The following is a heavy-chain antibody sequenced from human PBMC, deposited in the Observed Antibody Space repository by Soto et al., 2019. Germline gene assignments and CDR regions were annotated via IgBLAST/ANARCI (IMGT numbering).Heavy chain of an antibody. CDR2: INSDGSST. Sequence: EVQLVESGGGLVQPGGSLRLSCAASGFTFSSYWMHWVRQAPGKGLVWVSRINSDGSSTSYADSVKGRFTISRDNAKNTLYLQMTSLRAEDTAVYYCAREGSRTMIVVWDAFDIWGQGTMVTVSS. CDR1: GFTFSSYW. D-gene: IGHD3-22*01. CDR3: AREGSRTMIVVWDAFDI. J-gene: IGHJ3*02. V-gene: IGHV3-74*01.